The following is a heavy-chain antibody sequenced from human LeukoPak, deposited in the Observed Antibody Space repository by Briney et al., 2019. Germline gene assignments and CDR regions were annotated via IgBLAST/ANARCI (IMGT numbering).Heavy chain of an antibody. D-gene: IGHD1-26*01. V-gene: IGHV3-66*04. J-gene: IGHJ3*02. Sequence: PGGSLTLSCAASGFTVSSNYMSWVRQAPGRGLEWVSVTYSGSSTYYADSVKGRFTSSRDNSKNTLYLQMNGLRAEDTAVYYGGRQVGPYAFDIWGQGTMVTVSS. CDR1: GFTVSSNY. CDR2: TYSGSST. CDR3: GRQVGPYAFDI.